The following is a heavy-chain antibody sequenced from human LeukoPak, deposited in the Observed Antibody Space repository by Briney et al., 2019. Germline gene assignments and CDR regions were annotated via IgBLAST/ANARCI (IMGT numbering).Heavy chain of an antibody. J-gene: IGHJ4*02. D-gene: IGHD3-10*01. Sequence: HSGGSLRLSCPASGFTFSTYWMSWVRQAPGKGLEWVANIKQDGSDKYYVDSVEGRFTISRDNAKNSLYLQMNSLRAEDTAVYYCARDGQTFGEFDYWGQGTLVTVSS. CDR1: GFTFSTYW. CDR3: ARDGQTFGEFDY. V-gene: IGHV3-7*01. CDR2: IKQDGSDK.